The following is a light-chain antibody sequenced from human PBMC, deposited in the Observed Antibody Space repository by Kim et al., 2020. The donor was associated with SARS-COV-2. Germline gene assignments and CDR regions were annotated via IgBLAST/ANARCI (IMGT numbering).Light chain of an antibody. J-gene: IGLJ3*02. CDR1: TGGFTSGPY. CDR3: FLSYSGARV. V-gene: IGLV7-46*01. CDR2: DTS. Sequence: VTAPLPCGHRTGGFTSGPYPFWLQPKPGQAPRTMIYDTSNKHSWAPARFSGSLLGGKAALTLSGAQPEDEADYYCFLSYSGARVFGGGTQLTVL.